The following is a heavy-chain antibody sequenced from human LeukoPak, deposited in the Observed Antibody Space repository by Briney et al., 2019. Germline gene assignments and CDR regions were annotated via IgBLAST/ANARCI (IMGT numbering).Heavy chain of an antibody. J-gene: IGHJ6*03. V-gene: IGHV1-8*03. CDR1: GYTFTSYD. CDR2: MNPNSGNT. Sequence: SVKVSCKASGYTFTSYDINWVRQATGQGLEWMGWMNPNSGNTGYAQKFQGRVTITRNTSISTAYMELSSLRSEDTAVYYCARVGYPFWSGYSYYYYYMDVWGKGTTVTVSS. D-gene: IGHD3-3*01. CDR3: ARVGYPFWSGYSYYYYYMDV.